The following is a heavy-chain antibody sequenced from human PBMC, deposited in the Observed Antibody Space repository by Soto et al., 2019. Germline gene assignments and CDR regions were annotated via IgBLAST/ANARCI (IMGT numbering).Heavy chain of an antibody. CDR3: ARAYSGWYAINFDY. J-gene: IGHJ4*02. CDR1: GFTFSSYS. V-gene: IGHV3-48*02. Sequence: GGSLRLSCAASGFTFSSYSMNWVRQAPGKGLEWVSYISSSSTIYYADSVKGRFTISRDNAKNSLYLQMNSLRDEDTAVYYCARAYSGWYAINFDYWGQGTLVTVSS. D-gene: IGHD6-19*01. CDR2: ISSSSTI.